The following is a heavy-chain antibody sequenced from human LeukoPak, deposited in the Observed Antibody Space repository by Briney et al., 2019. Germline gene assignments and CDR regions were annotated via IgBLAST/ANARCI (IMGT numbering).Heavy chain of an antibody. Sequence: GGSLILSCAASRFTFSSYKMHWVRQAPGKGLEWVSYISGTGSTIFYADSVKGRFTISRDNAKNSLYLLMNSLRAEDTAVYYCAREASYYFDYWGQGTLVTVSS. J-gene: IGHJ4*02. V-gene: IGHV3-48*03. D-gene: IGHD6-6*01. CDR3: AREASYYFDY. CDR1: RFTFSSYK. CDR2: ISGTGSTI.